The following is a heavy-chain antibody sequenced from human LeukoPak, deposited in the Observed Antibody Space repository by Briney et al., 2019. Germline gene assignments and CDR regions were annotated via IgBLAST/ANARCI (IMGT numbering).Heavy chain of an antibody. Sequence: GGSLTLSCAASGFTFSSYAMSWLRQAPGKGLEWVSAISGSGGSTYYADSVKGRFTISRDNSENTLYLQMNNLRAEDTAVYYCAKDRGRITVVKYYFDYWGQGTLVTVSS. CDR3: AKDRGRITVVKYYFDY. V-gene: IGHV3-23*01. CDR1: GFTFSSYA. D-gene: IGHD4-23*01. J-gene: IGHJ4*02. CDR2: ISGSGGST.